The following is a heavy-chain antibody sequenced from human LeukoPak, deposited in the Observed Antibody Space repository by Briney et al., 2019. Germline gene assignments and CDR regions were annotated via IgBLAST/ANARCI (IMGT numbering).Heavy chain of an antibody. CDR1: GFTLSNYD. Sequence: GGSLRLSCAASGFTLSNYDMNWVRQAPGKGLEWVSSISTSSRYIYYKDSVRGRFTISRDDAKNPLYLEMNSLRAEDTAVYYCARADCSSSTCYLRRSWFDPWGQGTLVTVSS. CDR3: ARADCSSSTCYLRRSWFDP. J-gene: IGHJ5*02. V-gene: IGHV3-21*01. CDR2: ISTSSRYI. D-gene: IGHD2-2*01.